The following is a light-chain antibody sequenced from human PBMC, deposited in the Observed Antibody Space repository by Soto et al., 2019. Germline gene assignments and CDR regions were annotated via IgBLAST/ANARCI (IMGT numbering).Light chain of an antibody. Sequence: EIVLTQSPATLSLSPGERATLSCRASQSVGTFVAWFQQRPGQAPRVLIYDASSRATGIPVRFSGSGSGTDFTLTISSLEPEDFAVYYCQERSNWPRWTVGQGTKVE. CDR1: QSVGTF. J-gene: IGKJ1*01. CDR2: DAS. V-gene: IGKV3-11*01. CDR3: QERSNWPRWT.